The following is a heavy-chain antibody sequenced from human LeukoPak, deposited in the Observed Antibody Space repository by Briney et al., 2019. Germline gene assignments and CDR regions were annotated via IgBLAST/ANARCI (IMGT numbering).Heavy chain of an antibody. CDR2: ISSSSRYI. D-gene: IGHD3-22*01. J-gene: IGHJ5*02. V-gene: IGHV3-21*01. CDR1: GFTFSSYS. Sequence: GGSLRLSCAASGFTFSSYSMNWVRQAPGKGLEWVSSISSSSRYIYYADSVKGRFTISRDNAKNSLYLQMNSLRADDTAVYYCARVHYYDSSGYYAWGQGTLVIVSS. CDR3: ARVHYYDSSGYYA.